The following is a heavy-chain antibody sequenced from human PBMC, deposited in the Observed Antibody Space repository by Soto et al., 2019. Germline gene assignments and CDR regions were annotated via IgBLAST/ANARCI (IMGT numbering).Heavy chain of an antibody. V-gene: IGHV1-2*02. Sequence: WASVKVSCKPSGYTFTGYYMHWVRQAPGQGLEWMGWINPNSGGTKYIQKFQGRVTMTRDTSISTAYMELSSLRSDDTAVYYCARERKAAADNDAFDIWGQGTMVTVSS. CDR2: INPNSGGT. CDR3: ARERKAAADNDAFDI. D-gene: IGHD6-13*01. J-gene: IGHJ3*02. CDR1: GYTFTGYY.